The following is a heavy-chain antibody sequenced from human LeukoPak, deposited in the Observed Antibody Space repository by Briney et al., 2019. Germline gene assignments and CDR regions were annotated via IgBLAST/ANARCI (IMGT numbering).Heavy chain of an antibody. CDR3: ARDPLEIGRYDSSGYYYPRNPGYYYYYYMDV. D-gene: IGHD3-22*01. CDR2: ISSSGSTI. V-gene: IGHV3-48*03. J-gene: IGHJ6*03. CDR1: GFTFSSYE. Sequence: QSGGSLRLSCAASGFTFSSYEMNWVRQAPGKGLEWVSYISSSGSTIYYADSVKGRFTISRDNAKNTLYLQMNSLRAEDTAVYYCARDPLEIGRYDSSGYYYPRNPGYYYYYYMDVWGKGTTVTVSS.